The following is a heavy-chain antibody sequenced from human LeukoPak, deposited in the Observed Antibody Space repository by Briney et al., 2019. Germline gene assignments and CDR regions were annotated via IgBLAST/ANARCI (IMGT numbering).Heavy chain of an antibody. D-gene: IGHD3-3*01. Sequence: PGGSLRLSCAASGFTFDDYGMSWVRQAPGKGLEWVSLISWDGDSTYYADSVRGRFTISRDNSKNSLYLQMNSLRAEDTALYYCAKSGFWSGYFPLDYWGQGTLVTVSS. J-gene: IGHJ4*02. CDR2: ISWDGDST. CDR3: AKSGFWSGYFPLDY. V-gene: IGHV3-43D*03. CDR1: GFTFDDYG.